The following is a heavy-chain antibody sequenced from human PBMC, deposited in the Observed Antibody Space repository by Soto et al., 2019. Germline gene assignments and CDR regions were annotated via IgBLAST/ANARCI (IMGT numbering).Heavy chain of an antibody. J-gene: IGHJ6*02. D-gene: IGHD2-2*01. CDR3: ARGAVGLDARGLGMDV. CDR1: GHIVTSYY. Sequence: QMQLVQSGAEVKKPGASVRVSCKASGHIVTSYYLQWVRQVPGQGLEWTGEIDPIGGRPTYARRFKGRVTLTTDTSTSTAYMEMSSLRSEGTAVYYCARGAVGLDARGLGMDVWGQGTTVTVSS. V-gene: IGHV1-46*01. CDR2: IDPIGGRP.